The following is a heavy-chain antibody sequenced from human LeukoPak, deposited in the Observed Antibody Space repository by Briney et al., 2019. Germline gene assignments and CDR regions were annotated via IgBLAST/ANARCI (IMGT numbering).Heavy chain of an antibody. CDR1: GGSISSHY. V-gene: IGHV4-59*11. Sequence: AETLSLTCTVAGGSISSHYWIWIRQPPGKALECMGYIYYSGSTNNNPSLKSRATISVDTSKNQFSLKLSSVTAADTAVYYCAREFLGYCSSTSCFGAFDIWGQGTMVTVSS. CDR2: IYYSGST. J-gene: IGHJ3*02. CDR3: AREFLGYCSSTSCFGAFDI. D-gene: IGHD2-2*01.